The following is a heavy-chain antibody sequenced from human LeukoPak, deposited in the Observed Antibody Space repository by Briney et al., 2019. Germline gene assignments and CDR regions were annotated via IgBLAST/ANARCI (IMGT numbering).Heavy chain of an antibody. V-gene: IGHV3-23*01. CDR1: GFTFSSYA. CDR3: AKATEWGIYSYGYLSDY. D-gene: IGHD5-18*01. CDR2: ISGSGGST. Sequence: PGGSLRLSCAASGFTFSSYAMSWVRQAPGKGLEWVSAISGSGGSTYYADSVKGRFTISRDNSKNTLYLQMNSLKAEDTAVYYCAKATEWGIYSYGYLSDYWGQGTLVTVSS. J-gene: IGHJ4*02.